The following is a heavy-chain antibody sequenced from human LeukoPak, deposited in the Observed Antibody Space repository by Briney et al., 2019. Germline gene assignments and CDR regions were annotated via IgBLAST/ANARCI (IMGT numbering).Heavy chain of an antibody. CDR1: GISVNPYY. V-gene: IGHV4-4*07. Sequence: SETLSLTCTVSGISVNPYYWSWIRQPVGKGLEWIGRIIYTSGSTNYNPSLNSRVTMSVDTSKNQFSLKLSPVTAADTAVYYSMRDGPIWGLLWGLGTLVTVSS. D-gene: IGHD3-16*01. CDR3: MRDGPIWGLL. J-gene: IGHJ4*02. CDR2: IIYTSGST.